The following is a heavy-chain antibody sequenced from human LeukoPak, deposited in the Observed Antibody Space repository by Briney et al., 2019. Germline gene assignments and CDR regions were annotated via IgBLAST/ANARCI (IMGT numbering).Heavy chain of an antibody. CDR2: INHSGST. V-gene: IGHV4-34*01. J-gene: IGHJ4*02. D-gene: IGHD5-18*01. Sequence: PSETLSLTCAVYGGSFSGYYWSWIRQPPGKGLEWIGEINHSGSTNYNPSLKSRVTISVDTSKNQFSLKLSSVTAADTAVYYCAGGTAMVTSFDYWGQGTLVTVSS. CDR3: AGGTAMVTSFDY. CDR1: GGSFSGYY.